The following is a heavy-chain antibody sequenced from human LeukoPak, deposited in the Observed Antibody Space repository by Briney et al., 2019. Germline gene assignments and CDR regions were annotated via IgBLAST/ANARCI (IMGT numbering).Heavy chain of an antibody. Sequence: GGSLRLSCAVSGFTFSDYWMHWVRQAPGKGLEWVSRINPDGSSTSYADSVKGRYTISRDNAKNTLYLQMNSLRAEDTAVYYCARDSKRLLWFGEPPNWFDPWAREPWSPSPQ. V-gene: IGHV3-74*01. J-gene: IGHJ5*02. CDR1: GFTFSDYW. CDR3: ARDSKRLLWFGEPPNWFDP. D-gene: IGHD3-10*01. CDR2: INPDGSST.